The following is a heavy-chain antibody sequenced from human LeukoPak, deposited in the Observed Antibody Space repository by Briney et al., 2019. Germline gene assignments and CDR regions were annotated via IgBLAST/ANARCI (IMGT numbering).Heavy chain of an antibody. Sequence: GGSLRLSCAASGFTFINHAMSWVRQAPGKGLEWVSAISGSGSSTYYADSVKGRFTVSRDNSKNTLYLHMNSLRAEDTAVYYCAKVGSRSPFDYWGQGTLVTVSS. CDR3: AKVGSRSPFDY. CDR1: GFTFINHA. V-gene: IGHV3-23*01. CDR2: ISGSGSST. D-gene: IGHD1-26*01. J-gene: IGHJ4*02.